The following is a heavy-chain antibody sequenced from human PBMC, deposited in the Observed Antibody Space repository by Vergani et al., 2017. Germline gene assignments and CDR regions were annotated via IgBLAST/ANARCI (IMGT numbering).Heavy chain of an antibody. CDR3: ATTSVYCSSTSCLF. Sequence: EVQLLESGGGLVQPGGSLRLSCAASGFTFSSYAMSWVRQAPGKGLEWVSAISGSGGSTYYADSVKGRFTISRDNSKNTLYLQMNSLRAEDTAVYYCATTSVYCSSTSCLFWGQGTLVTVSS. D-gene: IGHD2-2*01. J-gene: IGHJ4*02. V-gene: IGHV3-23*01. CDR2: ISGSGGST. CDR1: GFTFSSYA.